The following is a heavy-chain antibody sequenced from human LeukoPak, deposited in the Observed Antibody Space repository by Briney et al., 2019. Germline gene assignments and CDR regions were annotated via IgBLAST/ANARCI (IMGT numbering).Heavy chain of an antibody. D-gene: IGHD3-10*01. CDR3: ARGRPTMVRGVIMDY. Sequence: SETLSLTCTVSGGSISSFYWSWVRQPPGKELEWIGEINHSGSTNYNPSLKSRVTISVDTSKNQFSLKLSSVTAADTAVYYCARGRPTMVRGVIMDYWGQGTLVTVSS. CDR1: GGSISSFY. J-gene: IGHJ4*02. CDR2: INHSGST. V-gene: IGHV4-34*01.